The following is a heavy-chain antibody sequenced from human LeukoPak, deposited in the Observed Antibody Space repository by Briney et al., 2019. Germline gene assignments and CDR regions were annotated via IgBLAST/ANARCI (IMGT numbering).Heavy chain of an antibody. CDR1: GGSVSSPDSY. D-gene: IGHD6-6*01. CDR2: VYYIGST. J-gene: IGHJ5*02. CDR3: ARNTSSSPLFDP. Sequence: SETLSLTCPVSGGSVSSPDSYWSWIREPPGEGLEWIGNVYYIGSTSYNSSLKSRVTILVDRSKNQFSLEVTSMTAADTAVYYCARNTSSSPLFDPWGQGTLVTVSS. V-gene: IGHV4-61*08.